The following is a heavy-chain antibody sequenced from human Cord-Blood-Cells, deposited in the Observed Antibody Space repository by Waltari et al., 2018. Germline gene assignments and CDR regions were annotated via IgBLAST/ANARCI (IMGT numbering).Heavy chain of an antibody. CDR3: ARNLGGSYLEGDFDY. CDR1: VGSISSSSYY. D-gene: IGHD1-26*01. Sequence: QLQLQESGPGLVKPSETLSLTCTVSVGSISSSSYYWGWIRQPPGTGLECVGSIDYRGRTHYKPTLKGRVTMSGDTSKNQCSRKRSSGTAADTAVDYCARNLGGSYLEGDFDYWGQGTLVTVSS. J-gene: IGHJ4*02. CDR2: IDYRGRT. V-gene: IGHV4-39*01.